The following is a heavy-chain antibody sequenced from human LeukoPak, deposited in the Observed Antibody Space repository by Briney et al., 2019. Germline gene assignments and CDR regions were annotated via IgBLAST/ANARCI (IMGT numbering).Heavy chain of an antibody. CDR1: AFTFSSYA. D-gene: IGHD6-13*01. CDR2: ITGSGGTT. Sequence: SGGSPRLSCGASAFTFSSYAMSWVRQAPGRGLEWVSGITGSGGTTFYPDSVKGRFTISRDNSKKTLYLQMNSQRDEDTAVYYCAKDLSSTWPDAFDIWGQGTMVTVSS. CDR3: AKDLSSTWPDAFDI. J-gene: IGHJ3*02. V-gene: IGHV3-23*01.